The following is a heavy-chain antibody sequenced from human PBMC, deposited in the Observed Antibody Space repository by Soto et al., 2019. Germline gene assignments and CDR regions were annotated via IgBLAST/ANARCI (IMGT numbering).Heavy chain of an antibody. V-gene: IGHV4-34*01. CDR2: INHSGST. J-gene: IGHJ4*02. CDR3: ARFGDNSIPPGVGDY. Sequence: QVQLQQWGAGLLKPSETLSLTCAVYGGSFSGFYWSWLRQPPGKGLEWIGEINHSGSTNYNPSLKSRGTISVDTSKNQFSLKLSSVTAADTAVYYCARFGDNSIPPGVGDYWGQGTLVTVSS. D-gene: IGHD4-4*01. CDR1: GGSFSGFY.